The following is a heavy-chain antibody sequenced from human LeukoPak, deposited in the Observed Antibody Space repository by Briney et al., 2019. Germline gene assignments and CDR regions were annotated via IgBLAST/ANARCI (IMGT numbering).Heavy chain of an antibody. CDR3: VRDWDHFDFDS. Sequence: RDLRLSCAASGLTFRNYWMHWVRPAPGKGLVWVSRIKGDGTHTIYADSVKGRFSISRDNAKSTLYLQMRSLRADDTAVYYCVRDWDHFDFDSWGQGTLVTVSS. CDR1: GLTFRNYW. D-gene: IGHD1-26*01. CDR2: IKGDGTHT. J-gene: IGHJ5*01. V-gene: IGHV3-74*01.